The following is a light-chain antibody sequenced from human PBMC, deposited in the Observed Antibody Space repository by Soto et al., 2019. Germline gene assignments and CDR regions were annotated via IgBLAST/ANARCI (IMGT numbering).Light chain of an antibody. J-gene: IGKJ2*01. V-gene: IGKV1-17*01. CDR2: SAS. CDR3: LQHSDYPFT. CDR1: RGIRDA. Sequence: DIQMTQSPSSLSASVGDRVTITCRASRGIRDALGWYQQKAGKVPKRLIYSASSLQRGVPSRFSGSGSETEFTLTISSRQPEDFATYYCLQHSDYPFTFGQGTRLE.